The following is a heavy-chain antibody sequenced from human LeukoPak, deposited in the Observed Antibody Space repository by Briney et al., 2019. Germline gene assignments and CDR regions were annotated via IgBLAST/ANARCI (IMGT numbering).Heavy chain of an antibody. D-gene: IGHD4-17*01. Sequence: SQTLSLTCTVSGGSISSGDYYWSWIRQHPGKGLEWIGYIYYSGSTYYNPSLKSRVTISVDTSKNQFSLKLSSVTAADTAVYYCALQSDYGDYVGCFDYWGQGTLVTVSS. V-gene: IGHV4-31*03. CDR3: ALQSDYGDYVGCFDY. J-gene: IGHJ4*02. CDR1: GGSISSGDYY. CDR2: IYYSGST.